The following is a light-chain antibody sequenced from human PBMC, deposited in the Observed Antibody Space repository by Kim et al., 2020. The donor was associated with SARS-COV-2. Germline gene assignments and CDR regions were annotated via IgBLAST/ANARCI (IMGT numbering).Light chain of an antibody. CDR2: AVS. CDR3: QQLNSLPLT. Sequence: IQLTQSPSSLSGSVGDRVTITCRASPAASTYLAWYQHKPPKAPRLLIYAVSTLQSGVPSRFSGSGSGTDFTLTISNLQAEDSAIYYCQQLNSLPLTFGGGTKMDIK. CDR1: PAASTY. J-gene: IGKJ4*01. V-gene: IGKV1-9*01.